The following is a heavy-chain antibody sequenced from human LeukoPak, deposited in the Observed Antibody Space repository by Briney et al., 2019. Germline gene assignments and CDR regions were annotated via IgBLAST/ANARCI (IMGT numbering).Heavy chain of an antibody. D-gene: IGHD3-3*01. CDR1: GFTFSRYP. J-gene: IGHJ4*02. CDR2: ISGNGGST. CDR3: VKAQYDFWSGLDY. V-gene: IGHV3-64D*09. Sequence: GSLRLSCSASGFTFSRYPMHWVRQAPGKGLEYVSAISGNGGSTYYADSVKGKFTISRDNSKNTLYLQMSSLRTEDTAIYYCVKAQYDFWSGLDYWGQGTLVTVSS.